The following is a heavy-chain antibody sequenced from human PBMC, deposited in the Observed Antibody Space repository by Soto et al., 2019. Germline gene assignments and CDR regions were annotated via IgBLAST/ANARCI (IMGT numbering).Heavy chain of an antibody. CDR2: IYYSGST. D-gene: IGHD5-12*01. J-gene: IGHJ6*02. CDR1: GGSISSYY. V-gene: IGHV4-59*01. Sequence: XGTLALTCTVSGGSISSYYWSWIRQPPGKGLEWIGYIYYSGSTNYNPSLKSRVTISVDTSKNQFSLKLSSVTAADTAVYYCARGFVAHYYYYYGMDVWGQGTTVTVSS. CDR3: ARGFVAHYYYYYGMDV.